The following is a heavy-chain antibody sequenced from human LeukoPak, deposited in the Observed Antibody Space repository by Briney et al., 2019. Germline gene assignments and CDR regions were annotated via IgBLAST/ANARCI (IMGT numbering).Heavy chain of an antibody. CDR2: IRNDRKKDGCNE. Sequence: GGSLRLSCVASGFTLANYGMHWVRQAPGKGLEWVAFIRNDRKKDGCNECYADSVKGRFTISRDNSKNTVYLQMNSMRLEDTAIYYCAKGDGWGQGTLVTVSS. D-gene: IGHD5-24*01. CDR1: GFTLANYG. V-gene: IGHV3-30*02. CDR3: AKGDG. J-gene: IGHJ4*02.